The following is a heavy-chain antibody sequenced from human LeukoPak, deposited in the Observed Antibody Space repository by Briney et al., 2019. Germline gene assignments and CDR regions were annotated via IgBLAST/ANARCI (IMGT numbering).Heavy chain of an antibody. J-gene: IGHJ6*02. CDR1: GYTFTSYD. Sequence: PGASVKVSCKASGYTFTSYDINWVRQATGQGLEWMGRMNPNSGNTGYAQKFQGRVTMTRNTSISTAYMELSSLRSEDTAVYYCARGPTRYYYYYGMDVWGQGTTVTVSS. V-gene: IGHV1-8*01. CDR2: MNPNSGNT. CDR3: ARGPTRYYYYYGMDV.